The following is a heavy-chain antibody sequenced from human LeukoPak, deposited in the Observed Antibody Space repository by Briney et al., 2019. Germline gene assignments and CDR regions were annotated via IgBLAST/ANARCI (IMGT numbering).Heavy chain of an antibody. CDR2: ISSSSSTI. J-gene: IGHJ3*02. V-gene: IGHV3-48*01. CDR3: ARDDYDEAFDI. CDR1: GFTFSSYS. Sequence: GGSLRLSCAASGFTFSSYSMNWVRQAPGKGLAWVSYISSSSSTIYYADSVKGRFTISRDNAKNSLYLQMNSLRAEDTAVYYCARDDYDEAFDIWGQGTMVTVSS. D-gene: IGHD3-22*01.